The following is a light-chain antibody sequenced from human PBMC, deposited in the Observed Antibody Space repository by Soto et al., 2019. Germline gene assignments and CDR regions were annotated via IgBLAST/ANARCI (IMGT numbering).Light chain of an antibody. V-gene: IGLV1-40*01. CDR3: QSYDSSLSGVV. J-gene: IGLJ3*02. CDR2: GNS. CDR1: SSNIGAGYD. Sequence: QSALTQPPSVSGAPGQRVTISCTGSSSNIGAGYDVQWYQQFPGTAPKLLIFGNSNRPSGVTGRFSASKSGTSASLAVTGLQADVEADYYCQSYDSSLSGVVFGGGTKLTVL.